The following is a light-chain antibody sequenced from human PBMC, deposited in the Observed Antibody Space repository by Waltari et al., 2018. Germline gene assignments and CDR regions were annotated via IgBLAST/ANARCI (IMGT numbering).Light chain of an antibody. CDR3: QQRRSWPIT. J-gene: IGKJ5*01. Sequence: EIVLTQSPATLSLPPGEGATLSCRASQSVDYYLAWYQQKPGQAPRLLIQDASNRATGVPARFSGSGSGTDFSLTISSLEPEDFAVYYCQQRRSWPITFGQGTRLEIK. CDR2: DAS. CDR1: QSVDYY. V-gene: IGKV3-11*01.